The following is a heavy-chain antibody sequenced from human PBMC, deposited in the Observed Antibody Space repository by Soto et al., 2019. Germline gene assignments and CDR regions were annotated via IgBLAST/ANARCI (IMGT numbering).Heavy chain of an antibody. V-gene: IGHV1-69*13. CDR2: IIPIFGTA. CDR3: ARDWDYYYDSSGQPYYYGMDV. J-gene: IGHJ6*02. D-gene: IGHD3-22*01. CDR1: GGTFSSYA. Sequence: SVKVSCKASGGTFSSYAISWVRQAPGQGLEWMGGIIPIFGTANYAQKFQGRVTITADESTSTAYMELSSLRSEDTAVYYCARDWDYYYDSSGQPYYYGMDVWGRGTTVTVSS.